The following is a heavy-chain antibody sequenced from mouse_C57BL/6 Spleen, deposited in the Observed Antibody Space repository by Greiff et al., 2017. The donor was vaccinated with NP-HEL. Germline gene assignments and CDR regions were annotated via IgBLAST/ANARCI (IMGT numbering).Heavy chain of an antibody. CDR3: ARGGDYALYYAMDY. D-gene: IGHD2-4*01. J-gene: IGHJ4*01. CDR1: GFTFSDYG. V-gene: IGHV5-17*01. CDR2: ISSGSSTI. Sequence: EVKLVESGGGLVKPGGSLKLSCAASGFTFSDYGMHWVRQAPEKGLEWVAYISSGSSTIYYADTVKGRFTISRDNAKNTLFLQMTSLRSEDTAMYYCARGGDYALYYAMDYWGQGTSVTVSS.